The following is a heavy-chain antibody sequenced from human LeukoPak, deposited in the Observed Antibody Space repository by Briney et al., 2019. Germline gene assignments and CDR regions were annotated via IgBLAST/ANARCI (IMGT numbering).Heavy chain of an antibody. CDR1: GFTFSSYG. CDR2: ISYDGSNK. CDR3: AKDPRYYYDSSGYRDYYYYYMDV. D-gene: IGHD3-22*01. V-gene: IGHV3-30*18. J-gene: IGHJ6*03. Sequence: GGSLRLSCAASGFTFSSYGMHWVRQAPGKGLEWVAVISYDGSNKYYADSVKGRFTISRDNSKNTLYLQMNSLRAEDTAVYYCAKDPRYYYDSSGYRDYYYYYMDVWGKGTTVTVSS.